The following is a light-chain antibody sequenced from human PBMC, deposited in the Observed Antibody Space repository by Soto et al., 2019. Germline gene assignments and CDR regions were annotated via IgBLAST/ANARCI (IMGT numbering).Light chain of an antibody. CDR1: QSVRSN. Sequence: EIVMTQSPVTLSASAGERATLSCRASQSVRSNLAWYQQKPGQAPSLLIYGAFTSDTGIPARFSGTGSGTEFNLTISSLQSEDFALDYCQQYNDWPLTFGQGTKVEV. CDR3: QQYNDWPLT. J-gene: IGKJ1*01. CDR2: GAF. V-gene: IGKV3-15*01.